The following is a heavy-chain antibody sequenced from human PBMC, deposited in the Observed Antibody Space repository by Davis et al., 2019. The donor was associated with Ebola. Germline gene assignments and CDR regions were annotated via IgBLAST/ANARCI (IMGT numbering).Heavy chain of an antibody. CDR1: GYSFTSYW. D-gene: IGHD2-2*01. CDR3: ARQGSVVPAAKDYYYYGMDV. Sequence: PGGSLRLSCKGSGYSFTSYWISWVRQMPGKGLEWMGIIYPGDSDTRYSPSFQGQVTISADKSISTAYLQWSSLKASDTAMYYCARQGSVVPAAKDYYYYGMDVWGKGTTVTVSS. CDR2: IYPGDSDT. J-gene: IGHJ6*04. V-gene: IGHV5-51*01.